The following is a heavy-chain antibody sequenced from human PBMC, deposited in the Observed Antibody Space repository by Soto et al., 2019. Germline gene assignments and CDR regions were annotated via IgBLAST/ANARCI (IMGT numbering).Heavy chain of an antibody. CDR2: IWYDGSNK. V-gene: IGHV3-33*01. D-gene: IGHD2-21*02. CDR3: ARDLLGDSTFDP. CDR1: GFTFSSYG. J-gene: IGHJ5*02. Sequence: QVQLVESGGGVVQPGRSLRLSCAASGFTFSSYGMHWVRQAPGKGLEWVAVIWYDGSNKYYADSVKGRFTISRDNSKNTLYLQMNSLRAEDTAVYYSARDLLGDSTFDPWGQGTLVTVSS.